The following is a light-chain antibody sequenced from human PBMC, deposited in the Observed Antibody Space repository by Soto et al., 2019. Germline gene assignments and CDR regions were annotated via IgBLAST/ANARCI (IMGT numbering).Light chain of an antibody. CDR1: SSNIGGTNY. J-gene: IGLJ2*01. V-gene: IGLV1-47*02. CDR3: ASWDDRLGAVI. CDR2: SNN. Sequence: QSVLTQPPSASGTPGQRCFISCSGRSSNIGGTNYAYWYQQLPGAAPKLLMHSNNLRPSGVPERISGSKSGTSASLAISGRRSEDEAVYCCASWDDRLGAVIFGGGTKLTVL.